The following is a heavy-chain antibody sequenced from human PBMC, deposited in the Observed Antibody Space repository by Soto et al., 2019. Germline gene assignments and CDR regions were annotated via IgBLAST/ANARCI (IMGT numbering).Heavy chain of an antibody. J-gene: IGHJ5*02. CDR2: INPNSGGT. CDR3: ARIGVPVVVLPAASTRNWFEP. D-gene: IGHD2-2*01. CDR1: GYTFTGYY. V-gene: IGHV1-2*02. Sequence: ASVKVSCKASGYTFTGYYMHWVRQAPGQGLEWMGWINPNSGGTNYAQKFQGRVTMTRDTSISTAYMELSRLRSDDTAVYYCARIGVPVVVLPAASTRNWFEPWGQGTLVTVSS.